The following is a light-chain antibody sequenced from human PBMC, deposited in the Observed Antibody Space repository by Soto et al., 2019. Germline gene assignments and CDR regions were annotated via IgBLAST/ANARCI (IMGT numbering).Light chain of an antibody. Sequence: QSALTQPASVSGSPGQSITISCTGTNSDIGGHNFVSWYQLHPGKGTKLMISEVSNRPSGVSNRFSGSKSGNTASLTISGLQAEDEADYYCSSYTSSSTLYVFGTGTKVTVL. CDR1: NSDIGGHNF. V-gene: IGLV2-14*01. CDR3: SSYTSSSTLYV. CDR2: EVS. J-gene: IGLJ1*01.